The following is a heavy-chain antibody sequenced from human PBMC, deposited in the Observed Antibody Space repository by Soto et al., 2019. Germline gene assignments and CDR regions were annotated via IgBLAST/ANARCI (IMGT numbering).Heavy chain of an antibody. Sequence: GGALRVSWAAWGCTFREYDKHWIRRDRGKGLEWRSYISGNGEIIEYAGAARGRFTMARENAENSVYLEMDSLRAEDTALYSCARDVDADLRTDFDYWGRGTLVTVS. CDR2: ISGNGEII. CDR3: ARDVDADLRTDFDY. CDR1: GCTFREYD. J-gene: IGHJ4*02. V-gene: IGHV3-11*01.